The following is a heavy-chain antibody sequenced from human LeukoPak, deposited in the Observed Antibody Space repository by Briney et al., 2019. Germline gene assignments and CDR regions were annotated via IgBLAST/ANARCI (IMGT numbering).Heavy chain of an antibody. CDR2: ISGNGDNT. CDR1: GFTFSNYG. D-gene: IGHD3-22*01. V-gene: IGHV3-23*01. J-gene: IGHJ4*02. CDR3: AKTNGYYDY. Sequence: GGSLRLSCAASGFTFSNYGMSWVRQAPGKGLEWVSGISGNGDNTYYADSVKGRSSISRDNSKNTLYLQMDSLRAEDTAVYHCAKTNGYYDYWGRGTLVTVSS.